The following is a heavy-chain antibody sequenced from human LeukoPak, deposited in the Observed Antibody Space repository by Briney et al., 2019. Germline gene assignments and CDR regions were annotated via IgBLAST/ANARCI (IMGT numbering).Heavy chain of an antibody. Sequence: PGGSLRLSCAASGFTFSSYGMHWVRQAPGKGLEWVAFIRYDGSNKYYADSVKGRFTISRDNSKNTLYLQMNSLRAEDTAVYYCVKDGNWNGGYYFDYWGQGTLVTVSS. CDR3: VKDGNWNGGYYFDY. V-gene: IGHV3-30*02. D-gene: IGHD1-20*01. CDR2: IRYDGSNK. CDR1: GFTFSSYG. J-gene: IGHJ4*02.